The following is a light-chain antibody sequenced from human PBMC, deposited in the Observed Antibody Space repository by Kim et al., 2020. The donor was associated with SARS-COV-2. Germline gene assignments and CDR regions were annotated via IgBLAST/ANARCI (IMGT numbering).Light chain of an antibody. Sequence: TGQTASLTCSGDKLGEKDACWYQRKRGQSPVLVIYQDSKRPSGIPERFSGSNSGNTATLTISGTQAMDEADYYCQAWDSSTHWVFGGGTRLTVL. CDR3: QAWDSSTHWV. V-gene: IGLV3-1*01. CDR2: QDS. J-gene: IGLJ3*02. CDR1: KLGEKD.